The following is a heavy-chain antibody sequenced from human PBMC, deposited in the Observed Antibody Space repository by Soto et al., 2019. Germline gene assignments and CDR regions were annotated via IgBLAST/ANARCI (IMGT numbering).Heavy chain of an antibody. Sequence: QVQLQESGPGLVKPSQTLSLTCTVSGGSISTGDYYWSWIRQPPGKGLEWIGYIYYSGSTYYNPSLKSRVTISVDTSKNQFSLNLSSVTAADTAVYYCARGDFLAALHGMDVWGQGTTVTVSS. V-gene: IGHV4-30-4*01. D-gene: IGHD6-6*01. J-gene: IGHJ6*02. CDR1: GGSISTGDYY. CDR2: IYYSGST. CDR3: ARGDFLAALHGMDV.